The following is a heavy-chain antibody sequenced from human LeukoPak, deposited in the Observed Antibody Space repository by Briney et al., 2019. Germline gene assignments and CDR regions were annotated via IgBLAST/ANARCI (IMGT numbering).Heavy chain of an antibody. CDR2: IYTSGST. V-gene: IGHV4-61*02. D-gene: IGHD1-1*01. CDR1: GGSISSGSYY. CDR3: AREGATGGTYNWFDP. Sequence: SETLSLTCTVSGGSISSGSYYWSWIRQPAGKGLEWIGRIYTSGSTNYNPSLKSRVTISVDSSKNQFSLRLSSVTAADTAVYYCAREGATGGTYNWFDPWGQGTLVTVSS. J-gene: IGHJ5*02.